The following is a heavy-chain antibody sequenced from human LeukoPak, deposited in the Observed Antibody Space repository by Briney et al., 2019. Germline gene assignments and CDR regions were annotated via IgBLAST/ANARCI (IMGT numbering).Heavy chain of an antibody. D-gene: IGHD1-26*01. Sequence: GGSLRLSCAASGFTFSSYWVHWVRQAPGKGLEWVSVIYSGGSTYYADSVKGRFTISRDNSKNTLYLQMNSLRAEDTAVYYCARDMGAPFDYWGQGTLVTVSS. CDR2: IYSGGST. CDR3: ARDMGAPFDY. CDR1: GFTFSSYW. V-gene: IGHV3-66*01. J-gene: IGHJ4*02.